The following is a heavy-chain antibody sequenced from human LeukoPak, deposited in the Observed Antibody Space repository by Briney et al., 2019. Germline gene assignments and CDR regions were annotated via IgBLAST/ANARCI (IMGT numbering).Heavy chain of an antibody. CDR3: ARSYLPSVTFDY. D-gene: IGHD3-16*02. Sequence: GASVKVSCKASGYTFTGYYMHWVRQAPGQGLEWMGWISAYNGNTNSAQKFQGRVTLTTDTATSTAYMELRSLRPDDTAVYYCARSYLPSVTFDYWGQGTVVSVSS. J-gene: IGHJ4*02. CDR1: GYTFTGYY. CDR2: ISAYNGNT. V-gene: IGHV1-18*04.